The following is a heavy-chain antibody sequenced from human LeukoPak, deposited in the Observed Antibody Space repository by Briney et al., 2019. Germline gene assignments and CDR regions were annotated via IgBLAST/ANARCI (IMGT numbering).Heavy chain of an antibody. Sequence: SVKVSCKASGYTFTGYYMHWVRQAPGQGLEWMGGIIPIFGMSNYAQKFQGRVTITADESTSTAYMELSSLRSEDTAVYYCVRNGGSGSGNYYYYYYMDVWGKGTTVTVSS. CDR3: VRNGGSGSGNYYYYYYMDV. CDR2: IIPIFGMS. V-gene: IGHV1-69*13. D-gene: IGHD3-10*01. CDR1: GYTFTGYY. J-gene: IGHJ6*03.